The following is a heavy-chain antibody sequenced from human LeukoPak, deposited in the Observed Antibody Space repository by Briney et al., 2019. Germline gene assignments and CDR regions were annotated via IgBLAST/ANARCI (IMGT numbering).Heavy chain of an antibody. CDR3: AHSGMLGGSGSYYYFDY. CDR1: GFSLSTSGVG. CDR2: IYWDDDK. Sequence: SGPTLVKPTQTLTLTCTFSGFSLSTSGVGVGWIRQPPGKALEWLALIYWDDDKRYSPSLKSRLTVTKDTSKNQVVLTMTNIDPVDTATYYCAHSGMLGGSGSYYYFDYWGQGTLVIVSS. J-gene: IGHJ4*02. V-gene: IGHV2-5*02. D-gene: IGHD3-10*01.